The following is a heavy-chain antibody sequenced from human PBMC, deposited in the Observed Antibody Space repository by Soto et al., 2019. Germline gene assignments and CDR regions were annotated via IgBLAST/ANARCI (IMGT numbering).Heavy chain of an antibody. CDR1: GFTFSSYA. CDR3: AKDLWGGPRLTYIVVEIYGMDV. V-gene: IGHV3-23*01. J-gene: IGHJ6*02. Sequence: GGSLRLSCAASGFTFSSYAMSWVRQAPGKGLEWVSAISGSGGSTYYADSVKGRFTISRDNSKNTLYLQMNSLRAEDTAVYYCAKDLWGGPRLTYIVVEIYGMDVWGQGTTVTVSS. CDR2: ISGSGGST. D-gene: IGHD2-15*01.